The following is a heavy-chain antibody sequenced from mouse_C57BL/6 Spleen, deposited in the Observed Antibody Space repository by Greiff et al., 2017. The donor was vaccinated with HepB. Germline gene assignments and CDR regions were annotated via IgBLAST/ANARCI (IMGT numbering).Heavy chain of an antibody. CDR2: INYDGSST. J-gene: IGHJ1*03. V-gene: IGHV5-16*01. CDR3: ARAAYDYDGWYFDV. D-gene: IGHD2-4*01. Sequence: EVHLVESEGGLVQPGSSMKLSCTASGFTFSDYFMAWVRQVPEKGLEWVANINYDGSSTYYLDSLKSRFIISRDNAKNILYLQMSSLKSEDTATYYCARAAYDYDGWYFDVWGTGTTVTVSS. CDR1: GFTFSDYF.